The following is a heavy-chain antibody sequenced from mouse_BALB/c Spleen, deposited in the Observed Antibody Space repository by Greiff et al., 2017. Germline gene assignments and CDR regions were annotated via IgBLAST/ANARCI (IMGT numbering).Heavy chain of an antibody. J-gene: IGHJ4*01. V-gene: IGHV1-7*01. CDR2: INPSTGYT. CDR1: GYTFTSYW. Sequence: VQLQQSGAELAKPGASVKMSCKASGYTFTSYWMHWVKQRPGQGLEWIGYINPSTGYTEYNQKFKDKATLTADKSSSTAYMQLSSLTSEDSAVYYCARSKGRIYAMDYWGQGTSVTVSS. D-gene: IGHD1-1*01. CDR3: ARSKGRIYAMDY.